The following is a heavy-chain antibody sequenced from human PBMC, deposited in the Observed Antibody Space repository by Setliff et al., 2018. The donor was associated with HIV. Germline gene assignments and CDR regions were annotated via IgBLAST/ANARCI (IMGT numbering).Heavy chain of an antibody. D-gene: IGHD1-1*01. CDR3: ARQLSNSFDY. Sequence: ASVKVSCKASGYTFTGYFMHWVRQAPGQGLEWMGWISPDNANTRISQRFRGSVTMTRDRSINTAYMEFSGLTSDDTAVYYCARQLSNSFDYWGQGTLVTVSS. CDR2: ISPDNANT. V-gene: IGHV1-2*02. J-gene: IGHJ4*02. CDR1: GYTFTGYF.